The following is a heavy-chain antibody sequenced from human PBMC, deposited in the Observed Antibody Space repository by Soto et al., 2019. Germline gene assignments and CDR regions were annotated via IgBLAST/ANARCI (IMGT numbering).Heavy chain of an antibody. CDR3: ARQGSRAFDI. V-gene: IGHV4-39*01. CDR2: IYYSGSA. Sequence: SETRSLTCTVSGVSIRTSVYYWGWIRQPPGRGLEWMANIYYSGSAYYNPSLKSRVSTSVDTSKNQFSLKLRSVTAADTAVYYCARQGSRAFDIWGQGTMVT. D-gene: IGHD2-15*01. J-gene: IGHJ3*02. CDR1: GVSIRTSVYY.